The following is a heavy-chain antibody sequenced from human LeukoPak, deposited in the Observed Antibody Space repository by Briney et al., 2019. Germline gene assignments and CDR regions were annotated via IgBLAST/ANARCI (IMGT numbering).Heavy chain of an antibody. Sequence: ASVKVSCKASGYSFTGYYMHWVRQAPGQGLEWMGWINPNSGGTNYAQKFQGRVTMTRDTSISTAYMELSRLRSDDTAMYFCARGDRRTLWAPLDYWGQGTLVTVSS. CDR2: INPNSGGT. V-gene: IGHV1-2*02. J-gene: IGHJ4*02. D-gene: IGHD5-18*01. CDR1: GYSFTGYY. CDR3: ARGDRRTLWAPLDY.